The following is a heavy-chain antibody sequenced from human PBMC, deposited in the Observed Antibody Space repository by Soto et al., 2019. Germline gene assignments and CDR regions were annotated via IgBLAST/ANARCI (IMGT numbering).Heavy chain of an antibody. V-gene: IGHV3-30*18. CDR1: GFTFSSYG. CDR3: AKGQYSSSWYLSDY. J-gene: IGHJ4*02. CDR2: ISYDGSNK. D-gene: IGHD6-13*01. Sequence: GGSLRLSCAASGFTFSSYGMHWVRQAPGKGLEWVAVISYDGSNKYYADSVKGRFTISRDNSKNTLYLQMNSLRAEDTAVYYCAKGQYSSSWYLSDYWGQGTLVTVSS.